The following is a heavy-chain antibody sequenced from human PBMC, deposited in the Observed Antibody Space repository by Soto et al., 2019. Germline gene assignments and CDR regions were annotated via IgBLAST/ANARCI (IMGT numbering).Heavy chain of an antibody. D-gene: IGHD3-22*01. CDR3: ASDYDSSGYFDFDY. J-gene: IGHJ4*02. Sequence: SETLSLTCTVSGGSVSSGSYYWSWIRQPPGKGLEWIGYIYYSGSTNYNPSLKSRVTISVDTSKNQFSLKLSSVTAAGTAVYYCASDYDSSGYFDFDYWGQGTLVTVSS. CDR2: IYYSGST. V-gene: IGHV4-61*01. CDR1: GGSVSSGSYY.